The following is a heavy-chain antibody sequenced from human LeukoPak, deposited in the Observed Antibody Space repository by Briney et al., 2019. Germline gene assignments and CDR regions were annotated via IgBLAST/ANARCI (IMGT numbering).Heavy chain of an antibody. CDR3: ARFPRGFYYDSSGYHYYYMDV. V-gene: IGHV4-59*01. J-gene: IGHJ6*03. CDR2: IYYSGST. D-gene: IGHD3-22*01. CDR1: GGSISSYY. Sequence: PSETLSLTCTASGGSISSYYWSWIRQPPGKGLEWIGYIYYSGSTNYNPSLKSRVTISVDTSKNQFSLKLSSVTAADTAVYYCARFPRGFYYDSSGYHYYYMDVWGKGTTVTVSS.